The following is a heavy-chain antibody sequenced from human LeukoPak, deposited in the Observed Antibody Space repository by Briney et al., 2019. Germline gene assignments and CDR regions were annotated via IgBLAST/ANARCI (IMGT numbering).Heavy chain of an antibody. CDR3: ARAKVRYFDWLSLHDAFDI. D-gene: IGHD3-9*01. CDR2: IYHSGST. Sequence: SQTLSLTCTVSGGSISSGGYYWSWIRQPPGKGQEWIGYIYHSGSTYYNPSLKSRVTISVDTSKNQFSLKLSSVTAADTAVYYCARAKVRYFDWLSLHDAFDIWGQGTMVTVSS. V-gene: IGHV4-30-2*01. J-gene: IGHJ3*02. CDR1: GGSISSGGYY.